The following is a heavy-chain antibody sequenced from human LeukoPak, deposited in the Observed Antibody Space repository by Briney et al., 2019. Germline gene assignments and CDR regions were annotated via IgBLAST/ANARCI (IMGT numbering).Heavy chain of an antibody. V-gene: IGHV1-2*02. CDR2: INPNSGGI. CDR1: GYTFTAYY. D-gene: IGHD4-17*01. J-gene: IGHJ5*02. CDR3: ARGGFYGDYAAA. Sequence: ASATVSCKASGYTFTAYYMHWVRQAPGQGLEWMGWINPNSGGINYAQNFQGRVTMTRDTSISTAYMELSRLTSDDTAVFYCARGGFYGDYAAAWGQGTLVTVSS.